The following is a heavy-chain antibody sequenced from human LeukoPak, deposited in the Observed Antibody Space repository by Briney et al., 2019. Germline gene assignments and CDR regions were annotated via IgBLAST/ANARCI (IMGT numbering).Heavy chain of an antibody. Sequence: PGGSLRLSCTASEFTVSRNYMLWVRQAPGKGLEWVSLIFSNGDTHYADSVKGRFTISRDTSKNTVSLQMNSLRVEDTAMYYCTRDQMNYWGQGTLVTGSS. CDR3: TRDQMNY. CDR1: EFTVSRNY. D-gene: IGHD5-24*01. J-gene: IGHJ4*02. CDR2: IFSNGDT. V-gene: IGHV3-53*01.